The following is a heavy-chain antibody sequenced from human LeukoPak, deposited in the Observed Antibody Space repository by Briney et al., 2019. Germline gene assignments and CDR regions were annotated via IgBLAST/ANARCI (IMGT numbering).Heavy chain of an antibody. J-gene: IGHJ4*02. CDR3: ARCGGTTMSRGRLETEY. D-gene: IGHD3-10*01. CDR1: GYRFTSYG. V-gene: IGHV1-18*01. Sequence: ASVKVSCQTSGYRFTSYGICWVRQPPGQGLEWMGWISAYDGDTSYAQKFQGRVTMTTAVSTSTAYREVRSLRSDDTTVYYCARCGGTTMSRGRLETEYWGQGNLFSVSS. CDR2: ISAYDGDT.